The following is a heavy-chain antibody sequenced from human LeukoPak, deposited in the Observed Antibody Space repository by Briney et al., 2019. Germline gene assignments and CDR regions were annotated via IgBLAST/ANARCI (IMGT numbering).Heavy chain of an antibody. Sequence: ASVKVSCKASGYTFTGYYMHWVRQAPGQGLEWMGWINPNSGGTNYAQKFQGRVTMTRDTSISTAYMELSRLRSDDTAVYYCARDGAFSGYGEETYYYYYGMDVWGQGTTVTVSS. J-gene: IGHJ6*02. CDR1: GYTFTGYY. CDR2: INPNSGGT. V-gene: IGHV1-2*02. D-gene: IGHD5-12*01. CDR3: ARDGAFSGYGEETYYYYYGMDV.